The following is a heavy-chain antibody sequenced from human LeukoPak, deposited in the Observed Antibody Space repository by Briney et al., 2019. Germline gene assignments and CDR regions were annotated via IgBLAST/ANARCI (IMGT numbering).Heavy chain of an antibody. CDR1: GFTFSSYS. Sequence: GGSLRLSCAASGFTFSSYSMNWVRQAPGKGLEWVANIKQDGSEKYYVDSVKGRFTISRDNAKNSLYLQMNSLRAEDTAVYYCAREDLGYGDYRNFDYWGQGTLVTVSS. V-gene: IGHV3-7*01. CDR2: IKQDGSEK. D-gene: IGHD4-17*01. J-gene: IGHJ4*02. CDR3: AREDLGYGDYRNFDY.